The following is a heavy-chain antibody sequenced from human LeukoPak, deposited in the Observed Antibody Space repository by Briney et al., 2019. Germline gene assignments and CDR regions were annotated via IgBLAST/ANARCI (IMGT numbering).Heavy chain of an antibody. V-gene: IGHV1-46*01. J-gene: IGHJ6*02. CDR1: GYTFTSYY. CDR3: ATDWYCSSTSCYRSYYYGMDV. CDR2: INPSGGST. Sequence: GASVKVSCKASGYTFTSYYMHWVRQAPGQGLEWMGIINPSGGSTSYAQKFQGRVTMTEDTSTDTAYMELSSLRSEDTAVYYCATDWYCSSTSCYRSYYYGMDVWGQGTTVTVSS. D-gene: IGHD2-2*01.